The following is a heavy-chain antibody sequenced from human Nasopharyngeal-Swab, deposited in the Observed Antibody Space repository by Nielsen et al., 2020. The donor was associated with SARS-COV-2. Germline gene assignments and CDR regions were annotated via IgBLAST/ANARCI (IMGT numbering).Heavy chain of an antibody. V-gene: IGHV3-23*01. Sequence: WIRQPPGKGLEWVSAISGSGGSTYYADSVKGRFTIPRDNSKNTLYLQMNSLRAEDTAVYYCAKGIRYGDYVFDYWGQGTLVTVSS. J-gene: IGHJ4*02. CDR2: ISGSGGST. CDR3: AKGIRYGDYVFDY. D-gene: IGHD4-17*01.